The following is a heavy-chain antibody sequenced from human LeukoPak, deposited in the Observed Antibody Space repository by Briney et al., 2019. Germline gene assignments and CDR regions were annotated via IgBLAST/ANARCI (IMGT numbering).Heavy chain of an antibody. V-gene: IGHV3-66*02. CDR2: IYGGGST. CDR3: ARDHSGSYQRAFDI. J-gene: IGHJ3*02. Sequence: GGSLRLSCAVSAFTVSSNYVGWVRQAPGKGLEWVSVIYGGGSTNYADSVKGRFTISRDNSKNTLYLQMNSLRAEDTAVYYCARDHSGSYQRAFDIWGQGTMVTVSS. D-gene: IGHD1-26*01. CDR1: AFTVSSNY.